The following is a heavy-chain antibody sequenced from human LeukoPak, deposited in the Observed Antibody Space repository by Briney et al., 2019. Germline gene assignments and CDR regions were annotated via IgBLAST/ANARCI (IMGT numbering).Heavy chain of an antibody. CDR1: GGSFSGYY. V-gene: IGHV4-34*01. CDR3: ARLRYYYGSGSYYSHYYYGMDV. D-gene: IGHD3-10*01. Sequence: SETLSLTCAVYGGSFSGYYWSWIRQPPGKGLEWIGEINHSGSTNYNPSLKSRVTLSVDTSKNQFSLKLSSVTAADTAVYYCARLRYYYGSGSYYSHYYYGMDVWGKGTTVTVSS. CDR2: INHSGST. J-gene: IGHJ6*04.